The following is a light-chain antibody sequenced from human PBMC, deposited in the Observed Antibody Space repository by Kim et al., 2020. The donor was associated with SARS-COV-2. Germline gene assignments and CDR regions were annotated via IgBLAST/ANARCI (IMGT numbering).Light chain of an antibody. J-gene: IGKJ5*01. CDR3: QQANSFPIT. Sequence: DIQMTQSPSSVSASVGDRVTITCRASQGINSWLACYQQKPGRAPKLLIYAASSLQSGVPSRFSGSGSGTDFTLTISSLQPEDFATYYCQQANSFPITLGQGTRLEIK. CDR1: QGINSW. CDR2: AAS. V-gene: IGKV1D-12*01.